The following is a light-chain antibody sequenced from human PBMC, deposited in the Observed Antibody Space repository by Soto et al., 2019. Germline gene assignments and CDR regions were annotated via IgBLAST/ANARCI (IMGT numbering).Light chain of an antibody. CDR2: DVS. J-gene: IGLJ2*01. V-gene: IGLV2-14*01. CDR1: SSDVGGYNY. Sequence: QSALTQPASVSGSPGQSITISCTGTSSDVGGYNYVSWYQQHPGTSPKPMIYDVSIRPSGVSNRFSGSNSGNTASLTISGLQAEDEADYYCSSYTSTHTRLFGGGTKLTVL. CDR3: SSYTSTHTRL.